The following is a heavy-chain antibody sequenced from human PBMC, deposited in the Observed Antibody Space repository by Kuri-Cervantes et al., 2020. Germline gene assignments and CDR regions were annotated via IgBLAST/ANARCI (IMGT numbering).Heavy chain of an antibody. J-gene: IGHJ4*02. CDR3: AKSGGPVGSLNMFFES. Sequence: LSLTCAASGFTFSSYGMHWVRQAPGKGLEWVAVIWYDGSNKYYADSVKGRFTISRDNSKNTLYLQMNSLRAEDTAVYSCAKSGGPVGSLNMFFESWGQGTLVTVSS. D-gene: IGHD3-10*01. CDR2: IWYDGSNK. V-gene: IGHV3-33*06. CDR1: GFTFSSYG.